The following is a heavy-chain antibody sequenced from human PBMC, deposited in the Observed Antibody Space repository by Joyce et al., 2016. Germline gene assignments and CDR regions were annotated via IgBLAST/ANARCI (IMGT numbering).Heavy chain of an antibody. CDR3: ARHPGEFCSGYPRGYFDH. Sequence: QVHLQESGPGLVRPSETLSLTCSVSGVSINDFYWSWVRQAPGKGLEWIGYIYYSGNTDYNPTYNPSLKSRVSISVDTSKNLFSLRVTFVTAADTAVYYCARHPGEFCSGYPRGYFDHWGQGALVTVSS. CDR1: GVSINDFY. J-gene: IGHJ4*02. CDR2: IYYSGNT. V-gene: IGHV4-59*08. D-gene: IGHD3-3*01.